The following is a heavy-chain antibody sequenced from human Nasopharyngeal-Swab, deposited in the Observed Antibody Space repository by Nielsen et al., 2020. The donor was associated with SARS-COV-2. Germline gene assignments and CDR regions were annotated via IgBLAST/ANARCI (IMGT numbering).Heavy chain of an antibody. Sequence: SETLSLTCTVSGDSGISSYWSWLRQTPGKGLEWIGYIYQNGYTNYNPSLKSRITMSIETSGKQFSLRLRSATAADTAMYYCAKEGEGGPNYFEFWGQGNLVTVSS. J-gene: IGHJ4*02. CDR2: IYQNGYT. CDR1: GDSGISSY. CDR3: AKEGEGGPNYFEF. D-gene: IGHD3-10*01. V-gene: IGHV4-59*02.